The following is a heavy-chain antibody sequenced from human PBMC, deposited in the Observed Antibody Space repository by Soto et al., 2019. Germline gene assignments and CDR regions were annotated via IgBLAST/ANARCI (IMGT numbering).Heavy chain of an antibody. CDR2: IYYSGST. V-gene: IGHV4-31*03. J-gene: IGHJ4*02. CDR1: GGSISSGGYY. Sequence: QVQLQESGPGLVKPSQTLSLTCTVSGGSISSGGYYWSWIRQHPGKGLEWIGYIYYSGSTYYSPSLKSRVTRSXATDKXXFSLKLSSVTAADTAVYYCARERHDYYDSSGYLDYWGQGTLVTVSS. D-gene: IGHD3-22*01. CDR3: ARERHDYYDSSGYLDY.